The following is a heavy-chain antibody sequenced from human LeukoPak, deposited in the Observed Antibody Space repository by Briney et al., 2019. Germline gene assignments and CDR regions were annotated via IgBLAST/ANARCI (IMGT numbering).Heavy chain of an antibody. CDR2: INHSGST. D-gene: IGHD3-3*01. CDR3: ARAIITIFGVVTVFDY. V-gene: IGHV4-34*01. CDR1: GGSFSGYY. J-gene: IGHJ4*02. Sequence: PSETLSLTCAVYGGSFSGYYWSWIRQPPGKGLEWIGEINHSGSTNYNPSLKCRVTVSVDTSKNQFSLKLSSVTAADTAVYYCARAIITIFGVVTVFDYWGQGTLVTVSS.